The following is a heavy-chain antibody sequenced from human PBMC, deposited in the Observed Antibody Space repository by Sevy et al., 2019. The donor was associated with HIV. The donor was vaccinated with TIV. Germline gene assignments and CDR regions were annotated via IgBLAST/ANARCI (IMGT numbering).Heavy chain of an antibody. V-gene: IGHV1-18*01. CDR2: ISGYNGNT. D-gene: IGHD3-22*01. J-gene: IGHJ4*02. Sequence: ASVKVSCQASGYTFSNYGVTWVRQAPGQGLEWMGWISGYNGNTKYAQKFQDRVIMTTDTATSKAYMELSSLRSDDTAVYYCVRDESFSLIVVDPDYWGQGTLVTVSS. CDR1: GYTFSNYG. CDR3: VRDESFSLIVVDPDY.